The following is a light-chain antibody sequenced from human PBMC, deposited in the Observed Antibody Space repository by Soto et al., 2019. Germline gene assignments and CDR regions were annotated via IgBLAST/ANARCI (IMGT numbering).Light chain of an antibody. CDR3: QQYDTSPPST. CDR1: QSVSSSY. Sequence: EIVLTQSPDPLSLSPGERATLSCRASQSVSSSYLAWYQQKPGQAPRLLIYGASSRATGIPDRFSGSGSGTDFTLTISRLEPEDLAVYFCQQYDTSPPSTFGQEIRLEIK. CDR2: GAS. V-gene: IGKV3-20*01. J-gene: IGKJ5*01.